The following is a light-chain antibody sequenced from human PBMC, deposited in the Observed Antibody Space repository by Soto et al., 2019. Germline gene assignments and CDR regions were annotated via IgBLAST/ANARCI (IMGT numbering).Light chain of an antibody. V-gene: IGKV1-6*01. CDR3: LHDYNYPRT. CDR1: QGIGNH. J-gene: IGKJ1*01. CDR2: SAS. Sequence: AIQMTQSPSSLSAFVGDRVTITCRASQGIGNHLVWYQQKPGKAPELLIYSASSLHSGVPSRFSGSGSGTDFTLTISSLQPEDFATFYCLHDYNYPRTFGQGTKVEIK.